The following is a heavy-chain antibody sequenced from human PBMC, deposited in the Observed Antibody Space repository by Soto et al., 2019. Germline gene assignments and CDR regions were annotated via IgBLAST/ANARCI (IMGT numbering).Heavy chain of an antibody. CDR3: AREGLNDMVATIYAFDI. CDR2: INHSGST. CDR1: GGSFSGYY. Sequence: PSETLSLTCAVYGGSFSGYYWSWIRQPPGKGLEWIGEINHSGSTNYNPSLKSRVTISVDTSKNQFSLKLSSVTAADTAVYYCAREGLNDMVATIYAFDIWGQGKMVTVSS. V-gene: IGHV4-34*01. J-gene: IGHJ3*02. D-gene: IGHD5-12*01.